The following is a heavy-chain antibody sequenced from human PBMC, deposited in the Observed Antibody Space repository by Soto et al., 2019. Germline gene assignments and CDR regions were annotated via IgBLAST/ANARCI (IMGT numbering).Heavy chain of an antibody. Sequence: QVQLVESGGGEVQPGRSLTISCAASGFTFSTYGMHWVRQTPGKGLEWVAVISYDGTNKFYSDSVKGRFTISSDNFTNTLTLQMNSLRADDTAVYSCAKDLQSYGDYDYYCYGMDVWGLGTRVTVSS. CDR1: GFTFSTYG. V-gene: IGHV3-30*18. CDR3: AKDLQSYGDYDYYCYGMDV. D-gene: IGHD4-17*01. CDR2: ISYDGTNK. J-gene: IGHJ6*02.